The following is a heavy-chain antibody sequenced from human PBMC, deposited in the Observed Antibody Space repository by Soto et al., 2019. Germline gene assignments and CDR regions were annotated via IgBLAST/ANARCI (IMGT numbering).Heavy chain of an antibody. Sequence: EVQLVESGGGLVQPGRSLRLSCAASGFTFDDYAMHWVRQAPGKGLEWVSGISWNSGSIGYADSVKGRFIISRDNAKNSLYLQMNSLRAEDTALYYCAKDISGIAAAGGWFDPWGQGTLVTVSS. V-gene: IGHV3-9*01. CDR1: GFTFDDYA. CDR3: AKDISGIAAAGGWFDP. CDR2: ISWNSGSI. J-gene: IGHJ5*02. D-gene: IGHD6-13*01.